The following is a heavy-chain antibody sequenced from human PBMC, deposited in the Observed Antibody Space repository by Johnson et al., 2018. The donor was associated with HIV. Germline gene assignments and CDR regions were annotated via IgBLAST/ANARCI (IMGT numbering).Heavy chain of an antibody. CDR1: GFTFSSSG. CDR3: AREKTPYDYVWGSYWGAFDI. D-gene: IGHD3-16*01. J-gene: IGHJ3*02. Sequence: QVQLVESGGGVVQPERSLRLSCAASGFTFSSSGMLWVRQAPGKGLEWVAVIWYDGTNEYSADSVKGRFTISRDNSKNTLYLQMNSLRAEDTAVYYCAREKTPYDYVWGSYWGAFDIWGQGAMVTVSS. V-gene: IGHV3-33*01. CDR2: IWYDGTNE.